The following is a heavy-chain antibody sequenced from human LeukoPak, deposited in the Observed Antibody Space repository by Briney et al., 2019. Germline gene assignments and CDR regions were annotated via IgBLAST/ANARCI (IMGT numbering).Heavy chain of an antibody. CDR2: INVGKGNT. J-gene: IGHJ4*02. Sequence: ASVKVSCKASGYTFTNYDMHRVRQAPGQRLEWMGWINVGKGNTKYSEKFRGRVTMTRDTSASTVYMELSSLRSEDTAIYYCARDKAGPDYWGQGTLVTVSS. CDR3: ARDKAGPDY. V-gene: IGHV1-3*01. CDR1: GYTFTNYD. D-gene: IGHD6-19*01.